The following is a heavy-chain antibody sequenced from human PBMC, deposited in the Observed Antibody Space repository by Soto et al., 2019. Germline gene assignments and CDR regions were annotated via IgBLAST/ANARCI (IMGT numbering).Heavy chain of an antibody. CDR3: ARGGALFYYYGVDV. Sequence: EVQLVESGGGLIQPGRSLRLSCAASGLRVSSNYMTWVRQAPGKGLEWVSVIDSGGITYYSDSVRGRFTISRDNSGNTVFLQMNRLRPEDTALYYCARGGALFYYYGVDVWGRGTTVTVSS. D-gene: IGHD3-16*01. J-gene: IGHJ6*02. CDR1: GLRVSSNY. CDR2: IDSGGIT. V-gene: IGHV3-53*01.